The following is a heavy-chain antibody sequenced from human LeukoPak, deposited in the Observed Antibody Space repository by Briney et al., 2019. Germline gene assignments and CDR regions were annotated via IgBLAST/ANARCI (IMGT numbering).Heavy chain of an antibody. CDR3: ARIDPRAYYYGMDV. V-gene: IGHV4-39*07. J-gene: IGHJ6*02. Sequence: PSETLSLTCTVSGGSISIGSYYWGWIRQPPGKGLEWIGSIYYGSHYNPSLKSRVTISVDTSKNQFSLKLSSVTAADTAVYYCARIDPRAYYYGMDVWGQGTTVTVSS. CDR2: IYYGS. CDR1: GGSISIGSYY.